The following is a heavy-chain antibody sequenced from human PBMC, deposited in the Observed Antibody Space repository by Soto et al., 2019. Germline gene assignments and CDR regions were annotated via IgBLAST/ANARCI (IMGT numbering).Heavy chain of an antibody. CDR2: ISWKSGDI. CDR1: GFKFDDYA. Sequence: EVQLVESGGGLVQPGGSLRLSCAASGFKFDDYAMHWVRQAPGKGLEWVSGISWKSGDINYADSVKGRFTISRDNAKNSLFLQMNNLSADDTALYYCVKEKVPTFLDAFDIWGQGKMVTVSS. J-gene: IGHJ3*02. V-gene: IGHV3-9*01. CDR3: VKEKVPTFLDAFDI. D-gene: IGHD3-16*01.